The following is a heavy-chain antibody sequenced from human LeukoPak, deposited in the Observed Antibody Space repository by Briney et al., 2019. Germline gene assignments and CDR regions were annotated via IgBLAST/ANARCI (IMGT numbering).Heavy chain of an antibody. Sequence: ASVNVSCKASGYTFTSYAMHWVRQAPGQRLEWMGWINAGNGNTKYSQNFQGRVTITRDTSASTAYMELRSLRSEDTAVYYCASSREGRVDSETRLVDYWGQGTLVTVSS. V-gene: IGHV1-3*01. CDR2: INAGNGNT. CDR3: ASSREGRVDSETRLVDY. D-gene: IGHD1-7*01. J-gene: IGHJ4*02. CDR1: GYTFTSYA.